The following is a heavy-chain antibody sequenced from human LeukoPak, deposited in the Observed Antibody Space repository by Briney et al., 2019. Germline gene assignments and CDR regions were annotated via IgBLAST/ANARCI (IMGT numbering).Heavy chain of an antibody. CDR2: ISYDGSNK. Sequence: GGSLRLSCAASGFTFSSYGMHWVRQAPGKGLEWVAVISYDGSNKYYADSVKGRFTISRDNSKNTLYLQMNSLRAEDTAVYYCAKDRPKNLFDYWGQGTLVTVSS. J-gene: IGHJ4*02. CDR3: AKDRPKNLFDY. D-gene: IGHD1-14*01. CDR1: GFTFSSYG. V-gene: IGHV3-30*18.